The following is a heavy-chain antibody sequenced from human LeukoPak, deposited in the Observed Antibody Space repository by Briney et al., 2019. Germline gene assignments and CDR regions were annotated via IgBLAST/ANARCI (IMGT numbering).Heavy chain of an antibody. V-gene: IGHV5-51*01. J-gene: IGHJ1*01. CDR1: GYSFTSYW. D-gene: IGHD3-10*01. CDR3: ARLRTGEPYEYFQH. Sequence: PGESLKISCKGSGYSFTSYWIGWVRQMPGKGLEWMGFIFPGDSDTRYSPSFQGQVIMSADKSISTAYLQWSSLKASDSAMYYCARLRTGEPYEYFQHWGQGTLVTVSS. CDR2: IFPGDSDT.